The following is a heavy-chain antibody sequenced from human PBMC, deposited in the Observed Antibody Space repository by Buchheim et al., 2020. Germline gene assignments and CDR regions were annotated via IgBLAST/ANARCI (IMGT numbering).Heavy chain of an antibody. D-gene: IGHD3-10*01. J-gene: IGHJ6*02. CDR3: ARDLYYGSGRTTLNYYHYYGMDV. CDR2: IWYDGGNK. V-gene: IGHV3-33*01. CDR1: GFTFSSYG. Sequence: QVQVVESGGGVVQPGRSLRLSCAASGFTFSSYGMHWVRQAPGKGLEWVAVIWYDGGNKYYADSVKGRFTISRDNSKNTLYLQMNSLRAEDTAVYYCARDLYYGSGRTTLNYYHYYGMDVWGQGTT.